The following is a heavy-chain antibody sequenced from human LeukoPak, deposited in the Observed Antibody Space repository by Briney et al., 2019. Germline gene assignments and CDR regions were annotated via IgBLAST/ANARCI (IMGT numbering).Heavy chain of an antibody. V-gene: IGHV4-30-2*01. CDR2: IFYSGST. CDR3: TRGIRDGYNYVFDY. J-gene: IGHJ4*02. Sequence: PSQTLSLTRTVSGDSISTSGHYCGWIRQPPGKGLEWVGYIFYSGSTYYNPSLKSRVTMSVDRSKNQISLKLSCLSAADTAVYYCTRGIRDGYNYVFDYWGQGTLVTVSS. D-gene: IGHD5-24*01. CDR1: GDSISTSGHY.